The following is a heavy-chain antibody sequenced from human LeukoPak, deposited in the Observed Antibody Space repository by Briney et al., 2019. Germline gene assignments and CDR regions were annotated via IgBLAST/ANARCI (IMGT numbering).Heavy chain of an antibody. CDR2: ISGSGSGGST. CDR1: GFPLSRSA. Sequence: GGSLRLSCAASGFPLSRSAMSWVRQAPGKGLEWVSNISGSGSGGSTYYADSVKGRFTISRDNSKNTLYLQMNSLRAEDTAVYYCAKSGYNRFDYWGQGTLVTVSS. V-gene: IGHV3-23*01. D-gene: IGHD5-24*01. J-gene: IGHJ4*02. CDR3: AKSGYNRFDY.